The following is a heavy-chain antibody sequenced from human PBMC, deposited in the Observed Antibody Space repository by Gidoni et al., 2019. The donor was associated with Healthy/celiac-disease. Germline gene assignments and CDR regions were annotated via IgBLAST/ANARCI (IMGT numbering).Heavy chain of an antibody. CDR3: AGGVGATSYFDY. CDR2: IYYSGST. V-gene: IGHV4-61*01. J-gene: IGHJ4*02. CDR1: GGSVSSGSYY. D-gene: IGHD1-26*01. Sequence: QVQLQESGPGLVKPSETLSLTCTVSGGSVSSGSYYWSWIRQPPGKGLEWIGYIYYSGSTTYNPSLKSRFPISVNTSKTQFSLRLSSVTAADTAVYSCAGGVGATSYFDYWGQGTLVTVSS.